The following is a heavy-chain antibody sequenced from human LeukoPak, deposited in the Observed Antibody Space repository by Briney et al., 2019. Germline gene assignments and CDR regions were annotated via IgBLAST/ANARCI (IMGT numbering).Heavy chain of an antibody. CDR3: ARAKWSFNFIFDY. CDR2: ISYDGSNK. Sequence: GGSLRLSCAASGFTFSSYAMHWVRQAPGKGLEWVAVISYDGSNKYYADSVKGRFTISRDNSKNTLYLQMNSLRAEDTAVYYCARAKWSFNFIFDYWGQGTLVTVSS. D-gene: IGHD2-15*01. CDR1: GFTFSSYA. J-gene: IGHJ4*02. V-gene: IGHV3-30-3*01.